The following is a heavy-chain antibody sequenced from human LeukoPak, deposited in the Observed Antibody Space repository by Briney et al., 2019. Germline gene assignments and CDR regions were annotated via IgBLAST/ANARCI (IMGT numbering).Heavy chain of an antibody. D-gene: IGHD2-21*01. CDR1: GYTFTGYY. Sequence: ASVKVSCKASGYTFTGYYMHWVRQAPGQGLEWMGWINPNSGGTSYAQKFQGRVTMTRDTSISTAYMELSRLRSDDTAVYYCARDPYGGTYFDYWGQGTLVTVSS. CDR2: INPNSGGT. CDR3: ARDPYGGTYFDY. V-gene: IGHV1-2*02. J-gene: IGHJ4*02.